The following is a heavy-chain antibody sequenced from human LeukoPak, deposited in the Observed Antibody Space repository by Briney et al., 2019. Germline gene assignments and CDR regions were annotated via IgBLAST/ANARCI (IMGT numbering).Heavy chain of an antibody. CDR1: GFTFSSDW. CDR3: ARYEYFDL. Sequence: GGSLRLSCAVSGFTFSSDWMIWVRQAPGKGLEWVAFIRYDGSDQYYADSVKGRFTISRDNSKNTLSLHLNSLRSEDTAVYYCARYEYFDLWGQGTLVIVSS. J-gene: IGHJ4*02. CDR2: IRYDGSDQ. V-gene: IGHV3-30*02. D-gene: IGHD2-15*01.